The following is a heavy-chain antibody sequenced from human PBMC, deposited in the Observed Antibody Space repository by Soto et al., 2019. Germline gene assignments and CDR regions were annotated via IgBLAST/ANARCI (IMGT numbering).Heavy chain of an antibody. CDR3: ACLRGKRGSPIDY. J-gene: IGHJ4*02. CDR1: GDSTSNYY. CDR2: ISYSGNT. V-gene: IGHV4-59*01. D-gene: IGHD2-15*01. Sequence: SETLSLTCIISGDSTSNYYCSWIRQSPGKGLEWIGYISYSGNTNYNPSLKSRVTISVDTSKDQLSLKVTSVTAADTAMYYCACLRGKRGSPIDYWGQGTQVTVSS.